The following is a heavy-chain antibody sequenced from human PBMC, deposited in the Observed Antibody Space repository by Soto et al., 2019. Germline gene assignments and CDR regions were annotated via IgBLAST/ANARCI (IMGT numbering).Heavy chain of an antibody. CDR1: GFTFSSYG. D-gene: IGHD2-15*01. CDR3: ARFIVFGRDYYYGMDV. V-gene: IGHV3-33*01. Sequence: QVQLVESGGGVVQPGRSLRLSCAASGFTFSSYGMHWVRQAPGKGLEWVAVIWYDGSNKYYADSVKGRFTISRDNSKNPLYLQMNSLRAEDTSVYYCARFIVFGRDYYYGMDVWGQGTTVTVSS. J-gene: IGHJ6*02. CDR2: IWYDGSNK.